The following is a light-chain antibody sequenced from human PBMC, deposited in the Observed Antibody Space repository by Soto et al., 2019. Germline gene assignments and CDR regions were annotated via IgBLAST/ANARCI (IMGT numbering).Light chain of an antibody. J-gene: IGKJ4*01. Sequence: EFVLTQSPGTLSLSPGERATLSCRASQSVSSSYLAWYQQKPGPAPRLLIYGASSRATGTPDRFSGSGSWTDFTLTISRLEHDDFAVYYFQQYDSSPLLTFGGGTKVEIK. CDR1: QSVSSSY. CDR2: GAS. CDR3: QQYDSSPLLT. V-gene: IGKV3-20*01.